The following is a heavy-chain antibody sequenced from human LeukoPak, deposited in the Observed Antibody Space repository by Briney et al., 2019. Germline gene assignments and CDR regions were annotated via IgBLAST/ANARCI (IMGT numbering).Heavy chain of an antibody. CDR1: GGSFSSYA. D-gene: IGHD6-13*01. CDR2: IITIFGTA. J-gene: IGHJ3*02. CDR3: PRVPGHSSSFAFDI. V-gene: IGHV1-69*05. Sequence: ASVKVSCKASGGSFSSYAISWVRQAPGQGLEWMGGIITIFGTANYAQKLQGRVTITTDESTSTAYMELSSLRSEATAVYYCPRVPGHSSSFAFDIWGQGTMVTVSS.